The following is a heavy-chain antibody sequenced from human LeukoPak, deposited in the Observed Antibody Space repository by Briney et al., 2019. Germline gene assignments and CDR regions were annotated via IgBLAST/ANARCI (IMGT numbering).Heavy chain of an antibody. V-gene: IGHV3-21*01. D-gene: IGHD5-18*01. J-gene: IGHJ4*02. Sequence: GESLRLSCEASGFTFSNAWMSWVRQAPWKGLEWVPSISSSSSYIYYADSVKGRFTISRDNAKNSLYLQMNSLRAEDTAVYYCARVVDTAMAVDYWGQGTLVTVSS. CDR3: ARVVDTAMAVDY. CDR2: ISSSSSYI. CDR1: GFTFSNAW.